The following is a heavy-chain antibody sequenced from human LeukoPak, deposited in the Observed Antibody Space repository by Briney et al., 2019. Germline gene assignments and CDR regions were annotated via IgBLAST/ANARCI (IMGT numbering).Heavy chain of an antibody. Sequence: SETLSLTCTVSGVSISSSNSYWGWIRQPPGKGLEWIGSIYYSGNTYYNASLKSQVSISIDTSKNQFSLRLTSVTAADTAVYCCARQTGSGLFILPGGQGTLVTVSS. CDR3: ARQTGSGLFILP. CDR1: GVSISSSNSY. D-gene: IGHD3/OR15-3a*01. V-gene: IGHV4-39*01. J-gene: IGHJ4*02. CDR2: IYYSGNT.